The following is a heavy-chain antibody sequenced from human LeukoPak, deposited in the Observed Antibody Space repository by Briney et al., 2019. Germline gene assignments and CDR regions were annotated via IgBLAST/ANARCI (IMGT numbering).Heavy chain of an antibody. J-gene: IGHJ6*03. D-gene: IGHD1-26*01. Sequence: PGGSLRLSCAASGLRFSDYYVSWIRQAPGKGLEWASSITSSSTYIYYADSVKGRFTISRDNAKNSLYLQMDSLRPEDTAVYYCARDPYSGNYGAYYYYYMDVWGKGTTVTISS. CDR3: ARDPYSGNYGAYYYYYMDV. CDR2: ITSSSTYI. V-gene: IGHV3-11*06. CDR1: GLRFSDYY.